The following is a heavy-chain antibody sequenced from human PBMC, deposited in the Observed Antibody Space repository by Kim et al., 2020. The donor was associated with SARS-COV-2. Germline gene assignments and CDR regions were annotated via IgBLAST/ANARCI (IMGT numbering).Heavy chain of an antibody. Sequence: GGSLRLSCAASGFTFSSYGMHWVRQAPGKGLEWVAVIWYDASNKYYADSVKGRFTISSDNSKNTLYLQMHSLSAEDTAVYYCVRVDTAMGTDAFDIWGQGTMVTVSS. J-gene: IGHJ3*02. CDR2: IWYDASNK. V-gene: IGHV3-33*01. CDR1: GFTFSSYG. D-gene: IGHD5-18*01. CDR3: VRVDTAMGTDAFDI.